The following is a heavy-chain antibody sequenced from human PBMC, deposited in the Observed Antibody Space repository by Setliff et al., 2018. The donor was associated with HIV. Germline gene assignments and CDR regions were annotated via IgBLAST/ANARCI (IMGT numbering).Heavy chain of an antibody. CDR3: ARVACSSTSCPRRYAFDM. J-gene: IGHJ3*02. V-gene: IGHV4-59*01. Sequence: SETLSLTCTVSGGSISTYYWSWIRQPPGNGLEWIGYIYYTGSTNYNPSLKSRVTTSVDTSKNQFSLNLSSVTAADTAVYYCARVACSSTSCPRRYAFDMWGQGTMVTVSS. CDR2: IYYTGST. D-gene: IGHD2-2*01. CDR1: GGSISTYY.